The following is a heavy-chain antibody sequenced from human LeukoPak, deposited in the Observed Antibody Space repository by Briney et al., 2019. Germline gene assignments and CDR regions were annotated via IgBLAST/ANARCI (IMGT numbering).Heavy chain of an antibody. CDR1: EFTFSSFA. J-gene: IGHJ4*02. CDR2: VSGSGGST. CDR3: ARDSSGYGSFDY. V-gene: IGHV3-23*01. Sequence: PGGSLRLSCAASEFTFSSFAMSWVRQAPGKGLEWVSRVSGSGGSTYYADSVKGRFSISRDNSKNTLYLQMNNLRAEDTAVYYCARDSSGYGSFDYWGRGTLVTVSS. D-gene: IGHD3-22*01.